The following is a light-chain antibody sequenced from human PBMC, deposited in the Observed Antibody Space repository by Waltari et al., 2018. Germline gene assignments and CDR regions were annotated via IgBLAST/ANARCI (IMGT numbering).Light chain of an antibody. CDR3: QQSYSAPWT. CDR1: QGISRH. J-gene: IGKJ1*01. V-gene: IGKV1-39*01. CDR2: AAS. Sequence: DIQMTQSPSSLSASVGDRVTITCRASQGISRHLSWYQQRPGKAPKLLIYAASSLQSGVPSRFSGSGSGTDFTLTISSLQPEDFATYSCQQSYSAPWTFGQGTKVEI.